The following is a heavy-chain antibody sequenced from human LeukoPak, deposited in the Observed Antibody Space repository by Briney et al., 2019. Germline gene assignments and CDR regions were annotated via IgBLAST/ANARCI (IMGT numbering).Heavy chain of an antibody. D-gene: IGHD2-15*01. J-gene: IGHJ5*02. CDR3: ARETVVVVAVLNWFDP. CDR2: INPNSGGT. V-gene: IGHV1-2*02. CDR1: GYTFTGYY. Sequence: ASVKVSCKASGYTFTGYYMHWVRQAPGQGLEWMGWINPNSGGTNYAQKFQGRVTMTRGTSISTAYMELSRLRSDDTAVYYCARETVVVVAVLNWFDPWGQGTLVTVSS.